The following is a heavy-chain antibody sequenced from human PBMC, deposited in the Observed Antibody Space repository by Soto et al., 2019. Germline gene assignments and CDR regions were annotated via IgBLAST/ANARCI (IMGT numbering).Heavy chain of an antibody. D-gene: IGHD6-19*01. CDR1: GGTFSSYA. J-gene: IGHJ4*02. CDR2: IITIFGTA. Sequence: QVQLVQSGAEVKKPGSSVKVSCKASGGTFSSYAISWVRQAPGQGLEWMGGIITIFGTANYAQKFQGRVTITADESTSTAYMELSSLRSEDTAVYYCARDQRAVAGHRGDYFDYWGKGTLVTVSS. V-gene: IGHV1-69*01. CDR3: ARDQRAVAGHRGDYFDY.